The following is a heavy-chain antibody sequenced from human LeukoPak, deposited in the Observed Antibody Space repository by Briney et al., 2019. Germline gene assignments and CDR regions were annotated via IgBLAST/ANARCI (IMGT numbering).Heavy chain of an antibody. J-gene: IGHJ4*02. Sequence: GGSLRLSCAASGFTFSSYAMNWVRQAPGKGLEWVSAISSSGGSAYYADPVKGRFTISRDNSRNTLFLQMNSLRAEGTAVYYCARTYSSSCYTPIDYWGQGTLVTVSS. CDR3: ARTYSSSCYTPIDY. CDR1: GFTFSSYA. CDR2: ISSSGGSA. D-gene: IGHD6-13*01. V-gene: IGHV3-23*01.